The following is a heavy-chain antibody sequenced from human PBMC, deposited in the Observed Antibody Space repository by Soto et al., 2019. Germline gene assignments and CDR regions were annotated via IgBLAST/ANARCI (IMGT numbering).Heavy chain of an antibody. CDR3: ARSIAGASSRSRFDP. Sequence: GASVKVSCKASGGTFSSYAISWVRQAPGQGLEWMGGIIPIFGTANYAQKFQGRVTITADESTSTAYMELSSLRSEDTAVYYCARSIAGASSRSRFDPWGQGTLVTVSS. V-gene: IGHV1-69*13. CDR1: GGTFSSYA. J-gene: IGHJ5*02. CDR2: IIPIFGTA. D-gene: IGHD1-26*01.